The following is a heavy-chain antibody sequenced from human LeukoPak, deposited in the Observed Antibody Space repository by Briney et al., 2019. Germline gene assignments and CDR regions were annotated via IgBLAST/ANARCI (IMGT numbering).Heavy chain of an antibody. V-gene: IGHV3-7*03. CDR1: GFIFSGYW. CDR3: VRWGAWSSFDY. Sequence: QPGGSLRLSCVGSGFIFSGYWMSWVRQAPGKGLEWVANIKQDGSEKYYADSVRGRFNISRENTKNSLSLQMNSLTVDDTAVYYCVRWGAWSSFDYWGQGTPVTVST. J-gene: IGHJ4*02. D-gene: IGHD2-8*02. CDR2: IKQDGSEK.